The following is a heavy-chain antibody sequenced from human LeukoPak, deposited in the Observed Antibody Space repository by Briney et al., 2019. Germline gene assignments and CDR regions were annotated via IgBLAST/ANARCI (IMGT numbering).Heavy chain of an antibody. CDR1: GFTFSDYY. D-gene: IGHD1-1*01. CDR2: IRSKAYGGTT. CDR3: TRDFRYGDY. V-gene: IGHV3-49*03. J-gene: IGHJ4*02. Sequence: GGPLRLSCAASGFTFSDYYMSWIRQAPGKGLEWVGFIRSKAYGGTTEYAASVKGRFTISRDDSKSIAYLQMNSLKTEDTAVYYCTRDFRYGDYWGQGTLVTVSS.